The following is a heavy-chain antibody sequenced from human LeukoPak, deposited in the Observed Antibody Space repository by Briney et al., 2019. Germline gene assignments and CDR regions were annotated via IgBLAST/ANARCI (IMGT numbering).Heavy chain of an antibody. D-gene: IGHD2-15*01. J-gene: IGHJ3*02. V-gene: IGHV3-30*03. Sequence: GGSLRLSCAASGFTFSNYGFHWVRQTPGKGLEWVAVISYDGGDKYYADSVKGRFTISRDNSKNTLYLQMNSLRAEDTAVYYCARTSLGSSGDPDAFDIWGQGTMVTVSS. CDR2: ISYDGGDK. CDR1: GFTFSNYG. CDR3: ARTSLGSSGDPDAFDI.